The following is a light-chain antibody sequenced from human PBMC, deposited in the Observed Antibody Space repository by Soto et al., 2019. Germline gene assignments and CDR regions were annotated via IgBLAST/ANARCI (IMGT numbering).Light chain of an antibody. CDR2: AAS. CDR1: QSIISY. V-gene: IGKV1-39*01. J-gene: IGKJ3*01. Sequence: DIQMTQSSSSLSASVRDRVTITCRASQSIISYLNWYQQKPGKAPKLLIYAASSLQSGVPSRFSGSGSGTDFTLTISSLQTEDFATYYWQQSYSTPLTFGPGTKVDI. CDR3: QQSYSTPLT.